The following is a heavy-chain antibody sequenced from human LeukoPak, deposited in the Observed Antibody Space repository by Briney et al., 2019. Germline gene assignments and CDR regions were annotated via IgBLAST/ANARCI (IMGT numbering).Heavy chain of an antibody. CDR2: TYYRSQWYN. Sequence: SQTLSLTCAISGGSVSRNSAAWHWIRQSPSRGLEWLGKTYYRSQWYNDYAVSVKSRITINPDTFKNQFSRQLNSVTPEDTAVYYCARARVAVFDYWGQGTLVTVSS. D-gene: IGHD6-19*01. CDR1: GGSVSRNSAA. CDR3: ARARVAVFDY. J-gene: IGHJ4*02. V-gene: IGHV6-1*01.